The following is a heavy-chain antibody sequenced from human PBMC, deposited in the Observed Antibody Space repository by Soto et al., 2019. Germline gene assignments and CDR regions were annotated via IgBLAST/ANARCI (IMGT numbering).Heavy chain of an antibody. J-gene: IGHJ4*02. V-gene: IGHV4-31*03. CDR3: ARSGDSGYDSYFDY. Sequence: SETLSLTCTVSGGSISSGGYYWSWIRQHPGKGLEWIGYIYYSGSTYYNPSLKSRVTISVDTSKNQFSLKLSSVTAADTAVYYCARSGDSGYDSYFDYWGQGTLVTVSS. CDR2: IYYSGST. CDR1: GGSISSGGYY. D-gene: IGHD5-12*01.